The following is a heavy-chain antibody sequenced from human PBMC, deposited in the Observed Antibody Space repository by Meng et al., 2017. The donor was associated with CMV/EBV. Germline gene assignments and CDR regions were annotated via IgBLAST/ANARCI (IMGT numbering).Heavy chain of an antibody. V-gene: IGHV3-53*01. CDR3: AGQNVAAAAGTVFDY. D-gene: IGHD6-13*01. CDR2: IYSGGST. Sequence: GGSLRLSCAASGFTVSSNYMSWVRQAPGKGLEWVSVIYSGGSTYYADSVKGRFTISRDNSKNTLYLQMNSLRAEDTAVYYCAGQNVAAAAGTVFDYWGQGTLVTVSS. CDR1: GFTVSSNY. J-gene: IGHJ4*02.